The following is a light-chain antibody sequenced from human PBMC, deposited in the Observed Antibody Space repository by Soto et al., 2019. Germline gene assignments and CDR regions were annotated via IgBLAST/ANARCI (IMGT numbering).Light chain of an antibody. CDR3: QQYYSYPIT. J-gene: IGKJ5*01. Sequence: AILMTQSPSSLSASPGDRVTITCRASQGISSYLAWYQQKPGKAPKLLIYAASTLQSGVPSRFSGSGSGTDFTLTISCLQSEDFATYYCQQYYSYPITFGQGTRLEI. CDR1: QGISSY. V-gene: IGKV1-8*01. CDR2: AAS.